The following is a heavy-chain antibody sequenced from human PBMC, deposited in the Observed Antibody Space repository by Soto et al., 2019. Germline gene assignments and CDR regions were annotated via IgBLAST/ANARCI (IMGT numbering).Heavy chain of an antibody. Sequence: QLQLQESGPGLVKPSETLSLTCTVSGGSISSSSYYWGWIRQPPGKGLEWIGSIYYSGSTYYNPSLKSRVTISVDTSKNQFSLKLSSVTAVDTAVYYCARHLLEVAAPQCYFDYWGHGTLVTVSS. CDR1: GGSISSSSYY. J-gene: IGHJ4*01. V-gene: IGHV4-39*01. CDR3: ARHLLEVAAPQCYFDY. D-gene: IGHD2-15*01. CDR2: IYYSGST.